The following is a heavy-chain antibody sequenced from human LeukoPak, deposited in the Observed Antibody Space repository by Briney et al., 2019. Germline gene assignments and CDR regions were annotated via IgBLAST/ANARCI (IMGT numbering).Heavy chain of an antibody. CDR2: ISSGSGYI. Sequence: GGSLRLSCIASGFTFSSYTMTWVRQAPGKGLEWVSSISSGSGYIYYADSVKGRFTIFRDNAKNSLYLEMNSLRAEDTAVYSCARESRSGSYDMDVWGQGATVTVSS. CDR3: ARESRSGSYDMDV. V-gene: IGHV3-21*01. CDR1: GFTFSSYT. D-gene: IGHD1-26*01. J-gene: IGHJ6*02.